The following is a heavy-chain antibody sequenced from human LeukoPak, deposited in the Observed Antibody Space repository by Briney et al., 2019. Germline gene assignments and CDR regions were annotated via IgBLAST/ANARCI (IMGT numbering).Heavy chain of an antibody. CDR2: IYTSGST. J-gene: IGHJ3*02. CDR1: GGSISSFY. D-gene: IGHD4-17*01. CDR3: ARDLVTVTKGFDI. V-gene: IGHV4-59*01. Sequence: PSETLSLTCTVSGGSISSFYWSWIRQPPGKGLEWIGHIYTSGSTSYNPSLKSRVTISIDTSKNQFSLKLSSVTTADTAVYYCARDLVTVTKGFDIWSLGTMVSVSS.